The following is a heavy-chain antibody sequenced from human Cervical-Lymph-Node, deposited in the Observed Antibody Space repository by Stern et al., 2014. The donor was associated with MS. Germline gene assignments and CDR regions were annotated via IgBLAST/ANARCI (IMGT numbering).Heavy chain of an antibody. CDR1: GYTFTNYY. CDR3: ARGRGDARPYYFDY. Sequence: QVQLVQSGADLKKPGASVKVSCKASGYTFTNYYIHWVRQAPGQGLEWMGWIDPNSCVTNYAQNSQGRVTMTRDTSISTAYMELSRLTSDDTAVYYCARGRGDARPYYFDYWGQGTLVTVSS. V-gene: IGHV1-2*02. CDR2: IDPNSCVT. D-gene: IGHD4-17*01. J-gene: IGHJ4*02.